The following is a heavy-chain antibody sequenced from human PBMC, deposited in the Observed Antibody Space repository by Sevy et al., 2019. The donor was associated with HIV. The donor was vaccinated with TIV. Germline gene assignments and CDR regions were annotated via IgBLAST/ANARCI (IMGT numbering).Heavy chain of an antibody. J-gene: IGHJ3*02. CDR3: TKGRIGYAGFDI. V-gene: IGHV3-23*01. Sequence: GGSLRLSCAASGLTLSSYAMSWVRQAPGKGLGWVSAISGRGDSTYYADSVKGRFTISRDNSKNTLYLQINSLRAEDTAVYYCTKGRIGYAGFDIWGQGTMVTVSS. D-gene: IGHD3-3*01. CDR2: ISGRGDST. CDR1: GLTLSSYA.